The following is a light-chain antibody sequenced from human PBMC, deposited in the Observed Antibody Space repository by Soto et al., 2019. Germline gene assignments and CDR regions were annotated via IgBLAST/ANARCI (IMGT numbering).Light chain of an antibody. CDR3: QQLYTYPHT. Sequence: IQVTQSPSFLSASVGDRVTITCRTSQSVTNSFAWYQQKSGKAPRLLIYSISSLKSGVPSRFSGSGSGTEFTLTISSLQPEDFATYYCQQLYTYPHTFGLGTQLEI. J-gene: IGKJ2*01. CDR1: QSVTNS. CDR2: SIS. V-gene: IGKV1-9*01.